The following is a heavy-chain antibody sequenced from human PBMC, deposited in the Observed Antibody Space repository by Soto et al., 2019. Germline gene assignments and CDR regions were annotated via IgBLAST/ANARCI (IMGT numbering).Heavy chain of an antibody. Sequence: QVQLVQSGAEVKKPGSSVKVSCKASGGTFSSYAISWVRQAPGQGLEWMGGIIPIFGTANYAQKFQGRVTITADESTSTAYMELSRLRSEDMAVYYCARDADTAAGTGDAFDIWGQGTMVTVSS. CDR1: GGTFSSYA. CDR3: ARDADTAAGTGDAFDI. V-gene: IGHV1-69*12. CDR2: IIPIFGTA. J-gene: IGHJ3*02. D-gene: IGHD6-13*01.